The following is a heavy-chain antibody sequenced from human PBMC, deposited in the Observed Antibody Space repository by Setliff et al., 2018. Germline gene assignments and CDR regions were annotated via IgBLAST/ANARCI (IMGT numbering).Heavy chain of an antibody. D-gene: IGHD3-22*01. V-gene: IGHV4-4*08. Sequence: SQTLSLSCVTSGFTFSNYGMTWVRQSPGKGLEWIGTVDRSGNIFYNPSLKSRVTISVDTSKNQFSLKLTSVSAADTAVYYCARRDSTGYYGYSFDFWGQGTLVTVSS. CDR1: GFTFSNYG. J-gene: IGHJ4*02. CDR2: VDRSGNI. CDR3: ARRDSTGYYGYSFDF.